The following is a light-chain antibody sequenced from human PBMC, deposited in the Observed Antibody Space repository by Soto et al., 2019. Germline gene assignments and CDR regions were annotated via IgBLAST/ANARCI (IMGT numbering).Light chain of an antibody. J-gene: IGLJ3*02. CDR2: LEGSGSY. Sequence: QSVLTQSSSASASLGSSVKLTCTLSSGHSSYIIAWHQQQPGKAPRYLMKLEGSGSYNKGSGVPDRFSGSSSGADRYLTISNLQFEDEADYYCENWYSNTHTVFGGGTKLTVL. V-gene: IGLV4-60*02. CDR1: SGHSSYI. CDR3: ENWYSNTHTV.